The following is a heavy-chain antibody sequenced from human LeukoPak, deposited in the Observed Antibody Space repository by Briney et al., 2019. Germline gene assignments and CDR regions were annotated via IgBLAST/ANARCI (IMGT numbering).Heavy chain of an antibody. V-gene: IGHV4-38-2*02. CDR1: GYSISSGYY. CDR2: IYHSGST. Sequence: PSETLSLTCTVSGYSISSGYYWGWIRQPPGKGLEWTGSIYHSGSTYYNPSLKSRVTISVDTSKNQFSLKLSSVTAADTAVYYCAREAKSGSYRLDAFDIWGQGTMVTVSS. D-gene: IGHD1-26*01. J-gene: IGHJ3*02. CDR3: AREAKSGSYRLDAFDI.